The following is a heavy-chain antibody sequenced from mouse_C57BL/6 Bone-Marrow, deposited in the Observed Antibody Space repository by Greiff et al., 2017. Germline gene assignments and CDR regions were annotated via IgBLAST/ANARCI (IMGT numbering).Heavy chain of an antibody. J-gene: IGHJ4*01. CDR2: ISSGGSYT. V-gene: IGHV5-6*01. Sequence: EVKLVESGGDLVKPGGSLTLSCAASGFTFSSYGMSWVRQTPDKRLEWVATISSGGSYTYYPDSVKGRFTISRDNAKNTLYLQMSSLKSEDTAMYYCARPLTCYYAMDYWGQGTSVTVSS. CDR3: ARPLTCYYAMDY. CDR1: GFTFSSYG.